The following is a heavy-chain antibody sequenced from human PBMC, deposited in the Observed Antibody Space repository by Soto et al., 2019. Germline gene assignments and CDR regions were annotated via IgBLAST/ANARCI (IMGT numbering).Heavy chain of an antibody. V-gene: IGHV4-4*02. CDR2: IHHSGST. J-gene: IGHJ4*02. Sequence: QMQLQESGPGLVKPSETLSLTCAVSSASIISEQRWSWVRQPPGKGLEWIGEIHHSGSTNNNPSLRSRVTMSVDKSQNQFSLNLNSVTAADKAVYYCARSFGWDAIDQWGQGTLVIVSS. D-gene: IGHD6-19*01. CDR3: ARSFGWDAIDQ. CDR1: SASIISEQR.